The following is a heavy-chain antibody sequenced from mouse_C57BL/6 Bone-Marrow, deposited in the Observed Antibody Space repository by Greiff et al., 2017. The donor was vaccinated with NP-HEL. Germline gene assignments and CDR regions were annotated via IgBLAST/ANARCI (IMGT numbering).Heavy chain of an antibody. CDR1: GYAFSSYW. J-gene: IGHJ4*01. CDR3: ARPHYYGSSSYAMDY. CDR2: IYPGDGDT. Sequence: VQLQQSGAELVKPGASVKISCKASGYAFSSYWMNWVKQRPGKGLEWIGQIYPGDGDTNYNGKFKGKATLTADKSSSTAYMQLSSLTSEDSAVYFCARPHYYGSSSYAMDYWGQGTSVTVSS. D-gene: IGHD1-1*01. V-gene: IGHV1-80*01.